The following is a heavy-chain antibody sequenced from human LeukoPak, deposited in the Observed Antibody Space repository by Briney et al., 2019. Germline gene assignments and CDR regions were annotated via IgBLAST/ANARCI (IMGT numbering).Heavy chain of an antibody. D-gene: IGHD1-20*01. CDR1: GLPFSHSG. CDR2: ILYDGSNK. Sequence: PGGSLRLSCAASGLPFSHSGMHWVRHAPGKGLEWVAFILYDGSNKYYEDSVKGRFTISRDNSKNALYLQMNSLRGEDTAVYYCFGITVTNVPYWGQGTLVTVSS. CDR3: FGITVTNVPY. V-gene: IGHV3-30*02. J-gene: IGHJ4*02.